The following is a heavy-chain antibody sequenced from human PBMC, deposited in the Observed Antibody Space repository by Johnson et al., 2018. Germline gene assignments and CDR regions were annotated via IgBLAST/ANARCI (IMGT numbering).Heavy chain of an antibody. CDR3: SKGDIGYCGSSTCYNGMDG. V-gene: IGHV3-9*01. CDR2: ISWTSGGI. Sequence: QLVESGGGLVQPGRSLRLSCAASGFTFDDYPMHWVRPTPGKGLEWVSTISWTSGGIGNADSVQGRFTVSSDNANNSLYLQMNSLRAEDTALYYCSKGDIGYCGSSTCYNGMDGWGQGTRVTVSS. D-gene: IGHD2-2*02. CDR1: GFTFDDYP. J-gene: IGHJ6*02.